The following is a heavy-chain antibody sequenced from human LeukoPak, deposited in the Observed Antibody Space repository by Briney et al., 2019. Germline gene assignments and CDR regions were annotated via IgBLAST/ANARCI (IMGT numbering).Heavy chain of an antibody. CDR1: GGSISSSSYY. J-gene: IGHJ5*02. D-gene: IGHD2-2*01. V-gene: IGHV4-39*07. CDR2: IYYSGST. Sequence: PSETLSLTCTVSGGSISSSSYYWGWIRQPPGKGLEWIGSIYYSGSTYYNPSLKSRVTISVDTSKNQFSLKLSSVTAADTAVYYCATGAGVVVPAAIGFDPWGQGTLVTVSS. CDR3: ATGAGVVVPAAIGFDP.